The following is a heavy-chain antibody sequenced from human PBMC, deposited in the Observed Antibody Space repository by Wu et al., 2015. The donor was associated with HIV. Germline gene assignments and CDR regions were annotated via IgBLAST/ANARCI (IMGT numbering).Heavy chain of an antibody. Sequence: QVQLVQSGAEVKKPGSSVKVSCKASGGTFSSYAISWVRQAPGQGLEWMGGIIPIFGTANYAQKFQGRVTITADESTSTAYMELSSLRSEDTAVYYCARAPYGTTLGGYYYYMDVWGKGTTVTVSS. J-gene: IGHJ6*03. CDR1: GGTFSSYA. D-gene: IGHD3-16*01. CDR3: ARAPYGTTLGGYYYYMDV. CDR2: IIPIFGTA. V-gene: IGHV1-69*12.